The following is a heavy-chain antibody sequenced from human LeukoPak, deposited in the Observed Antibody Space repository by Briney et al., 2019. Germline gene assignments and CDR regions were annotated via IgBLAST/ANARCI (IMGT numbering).Heavy chain of an antibody. Sequence: GGSLRLSCAASGFTFSSYAMHWVRQAPGKGLEWVAVIWYDGSNKYYADSVKGRFTISRDNSKNTVYLQMRNLRVEHTAVYYCAKVVAGNIDYYFDYWGQGILVAVSS. V-gene: IGHV3-33*06. CDR1: GFTFSSYA. CDR3: AKVVAGNIDYYFDY. J-gene: IGHJ4*02. CDR2: IWYDGSNK. D-gene: IGHD2/OR15-2a*01.